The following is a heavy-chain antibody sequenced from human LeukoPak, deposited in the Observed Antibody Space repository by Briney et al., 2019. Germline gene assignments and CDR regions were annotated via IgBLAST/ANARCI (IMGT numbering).Heavy chain of an antibody. Sequence: PGGSLRLSCAASGFTFSSYWMSWVRQAPGKGLEWVANIKQDGSEKYYVDSVKGRFTISRDNAKNSLYLQMNSLRDEDAAVYYCARDGSGWEFFDYWGQGTLVTVSS. CDR2: IKQDGSEK. D-gene: IGHD6-19*01. V-gene: IGHV3-7*01. J-gene: IGHJ4*02. CDR3: ARDGSGWEFFDY. CDR1: GFTFSSYW.